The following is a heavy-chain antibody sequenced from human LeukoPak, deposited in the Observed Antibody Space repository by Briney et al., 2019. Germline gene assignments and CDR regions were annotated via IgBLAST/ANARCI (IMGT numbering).Heavy chain of an antibody. CDR1: GGTFSSYA. CDR3: ARGDYYDSSGYLNWFDP. J-gene: IGHJ5*02. Sequence: GASVKVSCKASGGTFSSYAISWVRQAPGQGLEWMGRIIPILGIANYAQKFQGRVTITADKSASTAYMELSSLRSEDTAVYYCARGDYYDSSGYLNWFDPWGQGTLVTVSS. CDR2: IIPILGIA. D-gene: IGHD3-22*01. V-gene: IGHV1-69*04.